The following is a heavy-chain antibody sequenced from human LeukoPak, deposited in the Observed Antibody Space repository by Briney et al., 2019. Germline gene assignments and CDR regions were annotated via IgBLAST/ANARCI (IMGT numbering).Heavy chain of an antibody. D-gene: IGHD2/OR15-2a*01. CDR3: ARGRVHWYYEQLRDGLGIIDY. Sequence: SETLSLTCVVSGGSFSGYYWSWIRQPPGKGLEWIGEIHHDGSTNYNPSLKSRVTMSVDTSKKQFSLKVISVTAADTAVYYCARGRVHWYYEQLRDGLGIIDYWGQGTLVTVSS. CDR2: IHHDGST. J-gene: IGHJ4*02. CDR1: GGSFSGYY. V-gene: IGHV4-34*01.